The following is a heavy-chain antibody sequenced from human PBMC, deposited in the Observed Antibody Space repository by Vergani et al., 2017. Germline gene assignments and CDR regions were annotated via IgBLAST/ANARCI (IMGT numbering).Heavy chain of an antibody. V-gene: IGHV2-70*04. CDR3: ARTPYYYXSSGYNPGYYGMDV. CDR2: IDWDDDK. CDR1: GFSLSTSGMR. Sequence: QVTLKESGPALVKPTQTLTLTCTFSGFSLSTSGMRVSWIRQPPGKALEWLARIDWDDDKFYSTSLKTRLTISKDTSKNQVVLTMTNMDPVDTATYYCARTPYYYXSSGYNPGYYGMDVWGQGTTVTVSS. J-gene: IGHJ6*02. D-gene: IGHD3-22*01.